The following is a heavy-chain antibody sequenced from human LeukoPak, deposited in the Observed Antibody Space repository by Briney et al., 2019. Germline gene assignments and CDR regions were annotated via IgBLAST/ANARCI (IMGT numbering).Heavy chain of an antibody. Sequence: SETLSITCAVYGGSFSGYYWSWIRQPPGNGLEWIGEINHSGSTNYNPSLKSRVTISVDTSKDQFSLKLSSVTAADTAVYYCARVIPDYYDSSGYYLGGSDYWGQGTLVTVSS. J-gene: IGHJ4*02. CDR2: INHSGST. D-gene: IGHD3-22*01. V-gene: IGHV4-34*01. CDR3: ARVIPDYYDSSGYYLGGSDY. CDR1: GGSFSGYY.